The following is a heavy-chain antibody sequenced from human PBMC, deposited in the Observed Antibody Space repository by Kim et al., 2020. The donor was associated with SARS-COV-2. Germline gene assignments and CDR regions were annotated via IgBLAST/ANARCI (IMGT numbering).Heavy chain of an antibody. D-gene: IGHD3-10*01. Sequence: GGSLRPSCTASGFIFNMYWMSWVRQAPGKGLEWLGNIKPDGTETHYVDSMEGRFTISRDNAKSSVFLQMDSLRVEDTAVYYCARDPVTMDWGQGTLVTVS. CDR2: IKPDGTET. J-gene: IGHJ4*02. CDR3: ARDPVTMD. V-gene: IGHV3-7*01. CDR1: GFIFNMYW.